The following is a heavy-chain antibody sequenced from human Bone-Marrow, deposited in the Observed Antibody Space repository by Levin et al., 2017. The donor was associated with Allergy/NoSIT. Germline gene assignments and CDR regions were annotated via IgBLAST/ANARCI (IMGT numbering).Heavy chain of an antibody. CDR1: GFPVSDNY. Sequence: LSLTCAASGFPVSDNYVTWIRQTPEKGLEWVGYIYPGGTTFSADSVKGRFTISRVNSKNTVYLQMNSLRVEDTAVYYCAKGGGLRRVGDWFDPWGQGTLVTVSS. V-gene: IGHV3-66*01. J-gene: IGHJ5*02. CDR3: AKGGGLRRVGDWFDP. D-gene: IGHD5/OR15-5a*01. CDR2: IYPGGTT.